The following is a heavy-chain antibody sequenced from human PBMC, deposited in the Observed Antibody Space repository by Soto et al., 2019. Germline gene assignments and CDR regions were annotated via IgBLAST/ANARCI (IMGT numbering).Heavy chain of an antibody. D-gene: IGHD2-8*01. CDR3: ARDLGPSNRGPFDY. V-gene: IGHV3-48*04. J-gene: IGHJ4*02. Sequence: PGGSLRLSCAASGFSFSTYSMNWVRQAPGKGLEWVSYISGSSSTISYADSVKGRFTIFRDNAKNSLYLQMNSLRAEDTAVYYCARDLGPSNRGPFDYWGQGTLVTVSS. CDR2: ISGSSSTI. CDR1: GFSFSTYS.